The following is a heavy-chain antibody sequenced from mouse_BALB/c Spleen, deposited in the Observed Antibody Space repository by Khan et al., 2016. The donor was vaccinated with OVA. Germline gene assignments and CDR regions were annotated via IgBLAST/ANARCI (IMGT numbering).Heavy chain of an antibody. CDR2: IDPANGNT. CDR1: GFNIKDTY. V-gene: IGHV14-3*02. Sequence: EVQLKESGAELVKPGASVKLSCTASGFNIKDTYMHWVKQRPEQGLEWIGRIDPANGNTKYDPKFQGKATITADTSSNTAYLQLSSLTSEDTAVYYCARDYWDVFAYWGQGTLVTVSA. CDR3: ARDYWDVFAY. J-gene: IGHJ3*01. D-gene: IGHD4-1*01.